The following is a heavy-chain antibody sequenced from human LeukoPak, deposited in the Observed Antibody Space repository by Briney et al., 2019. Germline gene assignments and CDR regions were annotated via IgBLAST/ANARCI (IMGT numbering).Heavy chain of an antibody. CDR2: IYTSGST. Sequence: SETLSLTCTVSGGSISSGDYYWSWIRQPPGKGLEWIGRIYTSGSTNYNPSLKSRVTISVDTSKNQFSLKLSSVTAADTAVYYCARGGIAAAAPFDYWGQGTLVTVSS. V-gene: IGHV4-61*02. CDR1: GGSISSGDYY. D-gene: IGHD6-13*01. J-gene: IGHJ4*02. CDR3: ARGGIAAAAPFDY.